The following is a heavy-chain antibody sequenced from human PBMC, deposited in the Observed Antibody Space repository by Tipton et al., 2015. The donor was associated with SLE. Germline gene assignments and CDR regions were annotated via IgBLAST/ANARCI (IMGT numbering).Heavy chain of an antibody. J-gene: IGHJ6*04. CDR3: TTPSRRYYYESETYFHYHGLDV. D-gene: IGHD3-22*01. CDR1: GFSFGSFA. V-gene: IGHV3-23*01. Sequence: SLRLSCAASGFSFGSFAMTWVRQAPGKGLEWVSTISASGGSTYYADSVKGRFTISRDNSKNMLYLQMSSLRADDTAVYYCTTPSRRYYYESETYFHYHGLDVWGEGTTVIVSP. CDR2: ISASGGST.